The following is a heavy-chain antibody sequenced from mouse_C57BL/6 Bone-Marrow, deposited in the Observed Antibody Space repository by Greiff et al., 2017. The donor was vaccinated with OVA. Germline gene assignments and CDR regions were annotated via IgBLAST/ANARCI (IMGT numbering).Heavy chain of an antibody. CDR1: GYTFTDYE. Sequence: VQVVESGAELVRPGASVTLSCKASGYTFTDYEMHWVKQTPVHGLEWIGAIDPETGGTAYNQKFKGKAILTADKSSSTAYMKLRSLTSEDSAVYYCTRDYGSSYDWYFDVWGTGTTVTVSS. CDR3: TRDYGSSYDWYFDV. J-gene: IGHJ1*03. CDR2: IDPETGGT. V-gene: IGHV1-15*01. D-gene: IGHD1-1*01.